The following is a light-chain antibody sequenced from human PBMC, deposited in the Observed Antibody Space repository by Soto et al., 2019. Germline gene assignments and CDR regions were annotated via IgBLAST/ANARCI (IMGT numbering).Light chain of an antibody. CDR1: SSNIGHNY. CDR2: ENN. Sequence: QSVLTQPPSVSATPGQKVTISCSGSSSNIGHNYVSWYQQLPGTAPKLLIYENNKRASGIPGRFAGSKSGTSATLGVSGLQTGDEGDYYCATRDISLSAGVFGGGTKLTVL. J-gene: IGLJ3*02. V-gene: IGLV1-51*02. CDR3: ATRDISLSAGV.